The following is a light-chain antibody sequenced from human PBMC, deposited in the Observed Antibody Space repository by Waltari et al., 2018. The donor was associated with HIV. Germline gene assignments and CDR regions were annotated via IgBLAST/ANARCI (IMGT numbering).Light chain of an antibody. CDR1: QSVNSNY. Sequence: EIVLSPSPGTLSLSPGERATLSCMASQSVNSNYLAWYHHKPGQARKHLIYGASSRATDIPARFRGSGSETGFTLTTNRLGPDDFAVYYCQHCGISPPCTFGQGTNVEI. J-gene: IGKJ2*02. CDR3: QHCGISPPCT. V-gene: IGKV3-20*01. CDR2: GAS.